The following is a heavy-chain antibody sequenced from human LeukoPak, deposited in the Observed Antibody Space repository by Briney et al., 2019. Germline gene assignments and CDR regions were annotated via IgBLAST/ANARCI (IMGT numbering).Heavy chain of an antibody. Sequence: PSETLSLTCTVSGVSISSYYWSWIRQPPGKGLEWIGYIYYSGSTNYNPSLKSRVAISVDTSKNQFSLRLSSVTAADTAVYYCARHSTVTTYFDYWGQGTLVTVSS. D-gene: IGHD4-17*01. V-gene: IGHV4-59*08. CDR2: IYYSGST. CDR1: GVSISSYY. CDR3: ARHSTVTTYFDY. J-gene: IGHJ4*02.